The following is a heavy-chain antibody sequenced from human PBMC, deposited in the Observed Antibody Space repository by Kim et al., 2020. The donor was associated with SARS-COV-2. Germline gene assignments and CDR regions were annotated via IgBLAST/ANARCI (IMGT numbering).Heavy chain of an antibody. CDR2: INHSGST. CDR1: GGSFSGYY. CDR3: ARRFRFGPSRFDY. Sequence: SETLSLTCAVYGGSFSGYYWSWIRQPPGKGLEWIGEINHSGSTNYNPSLKSRVTISVDTSKNQFSLKLSSVTAADTAVYYCARRFRFGPSRFDYWGQGTL. D-gene: IGHD3-10*01. V-gene: IGHV4-34*01. J-gene: IGHJ4*02.